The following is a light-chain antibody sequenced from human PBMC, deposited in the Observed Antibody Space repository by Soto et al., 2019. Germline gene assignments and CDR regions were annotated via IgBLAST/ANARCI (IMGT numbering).Light chain of an antibody. Sequence: DIQMTQSPSSLSASVGDRVTITCRASQSISTYLNWYQQKPGKTPNLLIYAASSLQSGVPSRFGGSGSGTDFTLTITSLQPEDFATYYCQQSYTALWTFGKGTKV. CDR1: QSISTY. CDR2: AAS. CDR3: QQSYTALWT. J-gene: IGKJ1*01. V-gene: IGKV1-39*01.